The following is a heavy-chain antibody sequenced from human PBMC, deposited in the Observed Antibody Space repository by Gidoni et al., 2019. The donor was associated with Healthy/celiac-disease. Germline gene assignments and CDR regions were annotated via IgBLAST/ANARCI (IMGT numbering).Heavy chain of an antibody. CDR3: ASGYYDSSGYPKTYFDY. D-gene: IGHD3-22*01. CDR2: IIPIFGTA. J-gene: IGHJ4*02. Sequence: QVQLVQFGAEVKKPGSSVKVSCKASGGTFSSYAISWVRQAPGQGLEWMGGIIPIFGTANYAQKFQGRVTITADKSTSTAYMELSSLRSEDTAVYYCASGYYDSSGYPKTYFDYWGQGTLVTVSS. CDR1: GGTFSSYA. V-gene: IGHV1-69*06.